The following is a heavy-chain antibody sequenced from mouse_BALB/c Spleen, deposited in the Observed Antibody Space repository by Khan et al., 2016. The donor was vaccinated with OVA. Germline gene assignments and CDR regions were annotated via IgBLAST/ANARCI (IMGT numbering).Heavy chain of an antibody. CDR2: ISSTGST. Sequence: EVQLQESGPGLVKPSQSLSLTCTVTGYSITSDFAWNWIRQFPGNKLEWMGYISSTGSTSYRPSLKSRISITRDTSQNQFFLPLNAVTAEDTATDYCARSLYYSDSDAMDYWGQGTSVTVSS. CDR3: ARSLYYSDSDAMDY. D-gene: IGHD2-13*01. V-gene: IGHV3-2*02. CDR1: GYSITSDFA. J-gene: IGHJ4*01.